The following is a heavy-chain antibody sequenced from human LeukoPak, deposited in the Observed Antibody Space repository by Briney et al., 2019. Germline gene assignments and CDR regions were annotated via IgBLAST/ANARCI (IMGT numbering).Heavy chain of an antibody. Sequence: PSETLSLTCAVYGGSFSGYYWSWIRQPPGKGLEWIGEINHSGSTNYNPSLKSRVTISVDTSKNQFSLKLSSVTAADTAVYYCARCKGDTAMENDYWGQGTLVTASS. D-gene: IGHD5-18*01. V-gene: IGHV4-34*01. CDR2: INHSGST. J-gene: IGHJ4*02. CDR3: ARCKGDTAMENDY. CDR1: GGSFSGYY.